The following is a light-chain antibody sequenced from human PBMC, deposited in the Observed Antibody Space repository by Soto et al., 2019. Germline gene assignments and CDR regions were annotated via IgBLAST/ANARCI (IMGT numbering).Light chain of an antibody. CDR2: GAS. Sequence: IVLTQSPSSLSVSPGHRATFTCRASQYLSSKLAWYQQKPGKAPRLLIYGASTRATGIPSRFSGSGSGTEFTLAISSLQSEDFALYYCQQYDSWPRTFGEGSKVDI. V-gene: IGKV3-15*01. CDR1: QYLSSK. J-gene: IGKJ1*01. CDR3: QQYDSWPRT.